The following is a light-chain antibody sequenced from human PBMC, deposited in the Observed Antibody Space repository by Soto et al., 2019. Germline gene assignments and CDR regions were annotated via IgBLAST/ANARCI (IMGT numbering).Light chain of an antibody. CDR3: QQYGISPYT. V-gene: IGKV3-20*01. J-gene: IGKJ2*01. CDR1: QSVSSSY. CDR2: GAS. Sequence: EIVLTQSPGTLSFSPGERATLSCRASQSVSSSYLAWYQQKPSQAPRLLIYGASSRATGIPDRSSGSGSGTDFTLTVSRLEPEDFAVYYCQQYGISPYTFGQGTKLEIK.